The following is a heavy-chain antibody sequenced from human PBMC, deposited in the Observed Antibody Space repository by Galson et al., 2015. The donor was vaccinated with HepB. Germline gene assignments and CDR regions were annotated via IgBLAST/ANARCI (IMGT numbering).Heavy chain of an antibody. CDR2: ISWNSGSI. Sequence: SLRLSCAASGFTFDDYAMHWVRQAPGKGLEWVSGISWNSGSIGYADSVKGRFTISRDNAKNSLYLQMNSLRAEDTALYYCAKDLEAVAHTFDYRGQGTLVTVSS. CDR3: AKDLEAVAHTFDY. D-gene: IGHD6-19*01. CDR1: GFTFDDYA. V-gene: IGHV3-9*01. J-gene: IGHJ4*02.